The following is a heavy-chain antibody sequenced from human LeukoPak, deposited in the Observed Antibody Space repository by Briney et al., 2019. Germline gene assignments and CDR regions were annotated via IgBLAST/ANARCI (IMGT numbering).Heavy chain of an antibody. CDR2: IYSGGST. CDR3: ARKLAGNYYDSSGYWENAFDI. CDR1: GFTFSDYY. D-gene: IGHD3-22*01. Sequence: PGGSLRLSCTASGFTFSDYYMTWIRQAPGKGLEWVSVIYSGGSTYYSDSVKGRFTISRDNSKNTLYLQMNSLRAEDTAVYYCARKLAGNYYDSSGYWENAFDIWGQGTMVTVSS. V-gene: IGHV3-53*01. J-gene: IGHJ3*02.